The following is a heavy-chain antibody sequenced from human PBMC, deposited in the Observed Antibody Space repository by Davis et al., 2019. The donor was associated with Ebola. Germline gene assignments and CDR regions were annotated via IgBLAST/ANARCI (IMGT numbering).Heavy chain of an antibody. Sequence: ASVKVSCKASGYTFSIYGISWVRQAPGQGLEWMGWISPHNGNTDYAQKFQGRVSVTTDTSTSTAYMELRSLRSDDTAVYYCVRDIGYSFGSGTYSKFDYWGQGTPVTVSS. J-gene: IGHJ4*02. CDR1: GYTFSIYG. D-gene: IGHD3-10*01. CDR2: ISPHNGNT. V-gene: IGHV1-18*01. CDR3: VRDIGYSFGSGTYSKFDY.